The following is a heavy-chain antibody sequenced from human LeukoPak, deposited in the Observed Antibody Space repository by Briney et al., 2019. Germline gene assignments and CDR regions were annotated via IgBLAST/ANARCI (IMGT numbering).Heavy chain of an antibody. V-gene: IGHV3-30*02. CDR3: AKDKQWLTQTYYFDY. J-gene: IGHJ4*02. CDR1: GFTFSSYG. Sequence: PGGSLRLSCAASGFTFSSYGMHWVRQAPGKGLEWVAFIRYDGSNKYYADSVKGRFTISRDNSKNTLYLQMSSLRAEDTAVYYCAKDKQWLTQTYYFDYWGQGTLVTVSS. D-gene: IGHD6-19*01. CDR2: IRYDGSNK.